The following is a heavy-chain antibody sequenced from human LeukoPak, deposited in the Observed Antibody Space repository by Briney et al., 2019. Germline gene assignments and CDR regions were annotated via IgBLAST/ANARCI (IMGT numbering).Heavy chain of an antibody. CDR1: GFTFSSYS. Sequence: GGSLRLSCAASGFTFSSYSMSWVRQAPGKGLEWVSSIISSGSYIYYADSVKGRLTISRDNAKNSLYRQMNSQRAEDARRYYCASYSRANPFDYWGQGTLVTVSS. V-gene: IGHV3-21*01. CDR2: IISSGSYI. CDR3: ASYSRANPFDY. J-gene: IGHJ4*02. D-gene: IGHD4-11*01.